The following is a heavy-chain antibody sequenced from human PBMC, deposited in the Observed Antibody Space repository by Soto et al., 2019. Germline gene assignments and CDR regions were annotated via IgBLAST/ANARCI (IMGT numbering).Heavy chain of an antibody. D-gene: IGHD3-22*01. CDR3: TTDSYSSIIVVRFDY. CDR2: IKSKTDGGTP. J-gene: IGHJ4*01. V-gene: IGHV3-15*07. Sequence: GGALRLSCAASGFIFSRYPMNWVRQAPGKGLEWVGRIKSKTDGGTPDYAAPVEGRFAISRDDSKNMVYLQMNSLKTEDTGIYYCTTDSYSSIIVVRFDYWGHGTLVTVSS. CDR1: GFIFSRYP.